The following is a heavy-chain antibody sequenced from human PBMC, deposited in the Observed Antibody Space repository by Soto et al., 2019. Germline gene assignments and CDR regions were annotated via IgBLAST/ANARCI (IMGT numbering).Heavy chain of an antibody. J-gene: IGHJ4*02. CDR2: MNPNSGNT. CDR1: GYTVTSYE. D-gene: IGHD3-16*02. Sequence: ASVKVSCKASGYTVTSYEINWVRQATGQGLEWMGWMNPNSGNTGYAQKFQGSVTMTRNTSISTAYMELSSLRSEDTALYYCASGGLSDGGITFGGVIAAFDYWGQGTLVTVSS. CDR3: ASGGLSDGGITFGGVIAAFDY. V-gene: IGHV1-8*01.